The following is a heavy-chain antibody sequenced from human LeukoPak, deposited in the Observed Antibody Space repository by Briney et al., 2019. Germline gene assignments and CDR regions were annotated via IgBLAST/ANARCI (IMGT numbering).Heavy chain of an antibody. Sequence: GGSLRLSCAASGFTFSSYAMHWVRQAPGKGLEYVSAISSNGGSTYYANSEKGRFTISRDNSKNTLYLQMGSLRAEDMAVYYCARVVEQGWFGHPFDYWGQGTLVTVSS. CDR1: GFTFSSYA. CDR3: ARVVEQGWFGHPFDY. V-gene: IGHV3-64*01. D-gene: IGHD3-10*01. J-gene: IGHJ4*02. CDR2: ISSNGGST.